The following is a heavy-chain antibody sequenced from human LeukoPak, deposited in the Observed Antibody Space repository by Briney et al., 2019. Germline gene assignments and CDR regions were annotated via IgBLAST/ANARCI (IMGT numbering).Heavy chain of an antibody. D-gene: IGHD6-13*01. CDR3: TTRAQPGY. Sequence: GGSLRLSCAASAFTFTKAWMSWVRQAPGKGLEWVGRIRSKTDGGTTEYAAPVQGRFTISRDDSKNTLYLQMNSLKTEDTAVYYCTTRAQPGYWGQGTLVTVSS. CDR2: IRSKTDGGTT. CDR1: AFTFTKAW. J-gene: IGHJ4*02. V-gene: IGHV3-15*01.